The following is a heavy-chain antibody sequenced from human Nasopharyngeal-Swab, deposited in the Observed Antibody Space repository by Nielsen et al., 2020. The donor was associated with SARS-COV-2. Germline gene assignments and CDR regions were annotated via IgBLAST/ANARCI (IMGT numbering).Heavy chain of an antibody. D-gene: IGHD3-3*01. CDR3: AATSVLRFLEWLNNWFDP. Sequence: SETLSLTFTVSGGSISSSSYYWGWIRQPPGKGLEWIGSIYYSGSTYYNPSLKSRVTISVDTSKNQFSLTLSSVTAADTAVYYCAATSVLRFLEWLNNWFDPWGQGTLVTVSS. V-gene: IGHV4-39*01. J-gene: IGHJ5*02. CDR2: IYYSGST. CDR1: GGSISSSSYY.